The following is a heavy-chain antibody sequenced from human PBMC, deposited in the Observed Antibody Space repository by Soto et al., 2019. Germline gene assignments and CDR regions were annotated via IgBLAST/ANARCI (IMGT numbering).Heavy chain of an antibody. D-gene: IGHD7-27*01. CDR2: IDTEGGTI. V-gene: IGHV3-74*01. Sequence: EVQLVESGGGLVQPGGSLTLSCAASGFTFSSHWMHWVRQAPGKGLMWVSRIDTEGGTIDYADSVEGRFTISRDNVKKMLYLQMSRLRPDDTAVYYCARNNWGIDFWGQGVWSPSPQ. J-gene: IGHJ4*02. CDR1: GFTFSSHW. CDR3: ARNNWGIDF.